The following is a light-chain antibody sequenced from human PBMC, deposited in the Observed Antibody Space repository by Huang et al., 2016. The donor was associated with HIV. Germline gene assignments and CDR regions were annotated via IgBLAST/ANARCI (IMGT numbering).Light chain of an antibody. Sequence: EVVMTQSPATLSVSPGERATLSCRASQSVSNNLAWYQQKPGQAPRRLIYGASTRATGSPARFSGSGSGTEFTLTISSLQSEDFAVYYCQQYNDWPPRGTFGQGTKVEIK. CDR3: QQYNDWPPRGT. V-gene: IGKV3-15*01. J-gene: IGKJ1*01. CDR2: GAS. CDR1: QSVSNN.